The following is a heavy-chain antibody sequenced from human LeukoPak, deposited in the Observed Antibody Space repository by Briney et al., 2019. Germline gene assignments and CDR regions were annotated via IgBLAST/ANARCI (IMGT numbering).Heavy chain of an antibody. J-gene: IGHJ6*02. Sequence: GGSLRLSCAASGFTFSDYYMSWIRQAPGKGLEWVSYISSSSSYTNYADSVKGRFTISRDNSKNTLYLQMNSLRAEDTAVYYCARGPPLFGEHYYYYGMDVWGQGTTVAVSS. D-gene: IGHD3-10*01. V-gene: IGHV3-11*06. CDR2: ISSSSSYT. CDR1: GFTFSDYY. CDR3: ARGPPLFGEHYYYYGMDV.